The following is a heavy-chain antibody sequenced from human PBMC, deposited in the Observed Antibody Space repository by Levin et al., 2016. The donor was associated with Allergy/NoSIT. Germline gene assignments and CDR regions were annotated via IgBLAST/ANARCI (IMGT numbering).Heavy chain of an antibody. V-gene: IGHV5-10-1*01. D-gene: IGHD5-24*01. CDR2: IDPDDSNT. CDR1: GYSFTSYW. CDR3: ARQGHNYYRTHDRFFDL. J-gene: IGHJ2*01. Sequence: GESLKISCKASGYSFTSYWIYWLRQVPGKGLQCVGRIDPDDSNTNYNPSFQGHVVVSTDKSLSTAYLQWSTLQASDTAIYYCARQGHNYYRTHDRFFDLWGRGTLVTVSS.